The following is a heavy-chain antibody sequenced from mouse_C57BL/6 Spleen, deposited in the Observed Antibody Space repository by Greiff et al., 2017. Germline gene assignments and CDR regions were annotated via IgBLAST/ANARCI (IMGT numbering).Heavy chain of an antibody. CDR2: IRSKSNNYAT. D-gene: IGHD1-1*01. CDR3: VRQIVEGAMDY. CDR1: GFSFNTYA. V-gene: IGHV10-1*01. Sequence: EVKLQESGGGLVQPKGSLKLSCAASGFSFNTYAMNWVRQAPGKGLEWVARIRSKSNNYATYYADSVKDRFTISRDDSESMLYLQMNNLKTEDTAMYYCVRQIVEGAMDYWGQGTSVTVSS. J-gene: IGHJ4*01.